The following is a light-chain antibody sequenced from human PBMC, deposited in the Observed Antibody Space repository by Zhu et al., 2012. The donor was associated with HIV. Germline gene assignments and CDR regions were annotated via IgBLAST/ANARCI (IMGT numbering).Light chain of an antibody. J-gene: IGKJ1*01. V-gene: IGKV1-5*03. CDR2: QAS. Sequence: DIQMTQSPSSLSAAVGDRVTITCRASQSIGSWLAWYQQKPGKVPKLLIYQASTLEGGVPSRFSGSGSGTEFILTINNLQPDDCAIYYCQQYNSYSPWTFGQGTKVEVK. CDR3: QQYNSYSPWT. CDR1: QSIGSW.